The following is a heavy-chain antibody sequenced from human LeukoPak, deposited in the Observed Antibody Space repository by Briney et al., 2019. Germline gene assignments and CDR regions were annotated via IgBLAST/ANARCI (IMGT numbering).Heavy chain of an antibody. CDR2: IFDNGST. V-gene: IGHV4-31*03. CDR1: GGSISGGGYY. CDR3: ARESYGSGSYYY. J-gene: IGHJ4*02. D-gene: IGHD3-10*01. Sequence: SETLSLTCTVSGGSISGGGYYWSWIRQHPGKGLEWIGYIFDNGSTDYNPSLKSRVTISVDTSKNQLSLKLRSLTAADTAVYYCARESYGSGSYYYWGKGTLVTVSS.